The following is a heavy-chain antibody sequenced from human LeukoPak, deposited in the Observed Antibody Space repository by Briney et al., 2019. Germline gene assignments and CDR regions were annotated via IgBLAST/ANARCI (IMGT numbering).Heavy chain of an antibody. J-gene: IGHJ4*02. CDR3: TREVGPTYYYDSSGYSGFDY. Sequence: ASVKVSCKASGYTFTSYYMHWVRQAPGQGLEWMGIINPSGGSTSYAQKFQGRVTMTRDTSTSTVYMELSSLRSEDTAVYYCTREVGPTYYYDSSGYSGFDYWGQGTLVTVSS. D-gene: IGHD3-22*01. CDR2: INPSGGST. V-gene: IGHV1-46*01. CDR1: GYTFTSYY.